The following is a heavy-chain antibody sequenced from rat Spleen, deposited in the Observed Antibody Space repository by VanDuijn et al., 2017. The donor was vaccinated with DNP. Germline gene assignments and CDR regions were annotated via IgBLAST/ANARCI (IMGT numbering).Heavy chain of an antibody. Sequence: EVKLVESGGGLVQPGRSLKLSCAASGFNFNDYWMGWVRQAPGRGLEWIGEINKDSSIKKYTPSLKDKIMISRDNAQNTLYLQMSELGSEDTATYYCTTPNNGYFDYWGQGVMVTVSS. J-gene: IGHJ2*01. D-gene: IGHD1-10*01. CDR2: INKDSSIK. CDR3: TTPNNGYFDY. V-gene: IGHV4-2*01. CDR1: GFNFNDYW.